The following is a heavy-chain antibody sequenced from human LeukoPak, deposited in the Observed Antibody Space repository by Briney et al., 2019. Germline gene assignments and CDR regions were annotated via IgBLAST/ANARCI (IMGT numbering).Heavy chain of an antibody. CDR1: GGSISSSNW. Sequence: PSRTLSLTCALSGGSISSSNWWSWVRQPPGKGLEWIGEIYHSGSTNYNPSLKSRVTISVDKSKNQSSLKLSSVTAADTAVYYCARDVGIAARLRWFDPWGQGTLVTVSS. CDR2: IYHSGST. D-gene: IGHD6-6*01. J-gene: IGHJ5*02. CDR3: ARDVGIAARLRWFDP. V-gene: IGHV4-4*02.